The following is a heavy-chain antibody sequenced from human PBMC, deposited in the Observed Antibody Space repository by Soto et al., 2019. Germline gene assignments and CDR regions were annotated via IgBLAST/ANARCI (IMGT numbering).Heavy chain of an antibody. D-gene: IGHD3-16*01. Sequence: QVQLVESGGGVVQPGTSLRLSCVGSGFTFRSYVIHWVRQAPGKGLEWVALTSYDGSNNFYGASVKGRFTISRHNSRNTVELQMDSLTFDDTALYYCARWGTTGGLDVWGQGTLVSVSS. J-gene: IGHJ4*02. CDR3: ARWGTTGGLDV. CDR2: TSYDGSNN. V-gene: IGHV3-33*05. CDR1: GFTFRSYV.